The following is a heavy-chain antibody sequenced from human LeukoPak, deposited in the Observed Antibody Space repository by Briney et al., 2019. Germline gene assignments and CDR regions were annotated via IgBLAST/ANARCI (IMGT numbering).Heavy chain of an antibody. Sequence: PGGSLRLACAVDGFTITNYGMSWVRQAPGKGLEWVSAIDVSGDTEYYADSVKGRFIISRDNSRNTLYLQIKSLRGEDTALYYCAQGYSSGCYPNWGQGTLVTVSS. CDR3: AQGYSSGCYPN. V-gene: IGHV3-23*01. D-gene: IGHD3-22*01. CDR1: GFTITNYG. CDR2: IDVSGDTE. J-gene: IGHJ4*02.